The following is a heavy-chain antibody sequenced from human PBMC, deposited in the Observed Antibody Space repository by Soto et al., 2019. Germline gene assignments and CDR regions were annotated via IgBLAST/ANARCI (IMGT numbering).Heavy chain of an antibody. CDR1: GYSFSSGHF. J-gene: IGHJ6*02. D-gene: IGHD6-25*01. V-gene: IGHV4-38-2*01. CDR3: ATLPRLDGMDV. Sequence: WETLSLSCAVSGYSFSSGHFWGWLRQPPGKGLEWIGSIFHTGSTYYNPSLKSRVTLSVDTSKNQFSLKLSSVTAADTAVYFCATLPRLDGMDVWGQGTTVTVSS. CDR2: IFHTGST.